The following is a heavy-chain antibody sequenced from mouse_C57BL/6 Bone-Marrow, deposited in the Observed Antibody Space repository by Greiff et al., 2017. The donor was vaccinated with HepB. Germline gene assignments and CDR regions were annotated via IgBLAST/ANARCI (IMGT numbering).Heavy chain of an antibody. Sequence: EVKLQESGPELVKPGASVKISCKASGYSFTGYYMNWVKQSPEKSLEWIGEINPSTGGTTYNQKFKAKATLTVDKSSSTAYMQLKSLTSEDSAVYYCARDDGYHYWYFDVWGTGTTVTVSS. CDR2: INPSTGGT. D-gene: IGHD2-3*01. V-gene: IGHV1-42*01. J-gene: IGHJ1*03. CDR1: GYSFTGYY. CDR3: ARDDGYHYWYFDV.